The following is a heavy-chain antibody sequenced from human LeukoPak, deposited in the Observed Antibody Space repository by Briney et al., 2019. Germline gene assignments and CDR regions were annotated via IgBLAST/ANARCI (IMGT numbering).Heavy chain of an antibody. V-gene: IGHV3-74*01. CDR3: ARDWVYKIDY. J-gene: IGHJ4*02. CDR1: GFTFSSYV. D-gene: IGHD5-24*01. Sequence: GGSLRLSCETAGFTFSSYVMHWVRRTTGKGLVWVSRISHDGFISYADSVKGRFTISRDNAKNTLILQMNSLRAEDTAVYYCARDWVYKIDYWGRGTLVTVSS. CDR2: ISHDGFI.